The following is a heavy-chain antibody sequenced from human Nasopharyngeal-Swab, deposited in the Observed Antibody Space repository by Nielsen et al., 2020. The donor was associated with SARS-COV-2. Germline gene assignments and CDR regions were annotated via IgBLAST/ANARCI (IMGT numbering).Heavy chain of an antibody. CDR1: GYSFTGYW. CDR2: IYPGDSDT. CDR3: ARQEYSGYDHHYFDY. V-gene: IGHV5-51*01. J-gene: IGHJ4*02. Sequence: KVSCKGSGYSFTGYWIGWVRQMPGKGLEWMGIIYPGDSDTRYSPSFQGQVTISADKSISTAYLQWSSLKASDTAMYYCARQEYSGYDHHYFDYWGQGTLVTVSS. D-gene: IGHD5-12*01.